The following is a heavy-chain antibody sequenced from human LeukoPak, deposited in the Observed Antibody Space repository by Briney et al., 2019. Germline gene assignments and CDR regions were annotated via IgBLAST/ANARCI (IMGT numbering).Heavy chain of an antibody. D-gene: IGHD4-11*01. Sequence: GSLRLSCAASGFTFSSYWMNWARQAPGKGLEWIGEINHSGSTNYNPSLKSRVTISVDTSKNQFSLKLSSVTAADTAVYYCARAGSLSALTLQPSQNFDYWGQGTLVTVSS. CDR2: INHSGST. CDR1: GFTFSSYW. V-gene: IGHV4-34*01. J-gene: IGHJ4*02. CDR3: ARAGSLSALTLQPSQNFDY.